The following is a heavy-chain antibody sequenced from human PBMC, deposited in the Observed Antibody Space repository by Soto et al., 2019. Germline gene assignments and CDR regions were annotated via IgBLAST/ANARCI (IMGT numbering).Heavy chain of an antibody. CDR1: GFTFSSYS. J-gene: IGHJ3*02. D-gene: IGHD3-9*01. Sequence: GGSLRLSCAASGFTFSSYSMNWVRQAPGKGLEWVSYISSSSSTIYYADSVKGRFTISRDNAKNSLYLQMNSLRAEDTAVYYCARSYYDILTGYYHDAFDIWGQGTMVTVSS. CDR3: ARSYYDILTGYYHDAFDI. CDR2: ISSSSSTI. V-gene: IGHV3-48*01.